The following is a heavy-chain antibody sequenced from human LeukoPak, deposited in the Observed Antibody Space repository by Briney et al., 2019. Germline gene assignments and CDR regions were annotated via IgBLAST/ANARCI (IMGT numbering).Heavy chain of an antibody. D-gene: IGHD3-16*02. Sequence: SETLSLTCTASGGSISSSSYYWGWIRQPPGQGLEWIGSIYYSGSTYYNPSLKSRVTISVDTSKNQFSLKLSSVTAADTAVYYCASLEGRYDYVWGSYRYYFDYWGQGTLVTVSS. CDR3: ASLEGRYDYVWGSYRYYFDY. V-gene: IGHV4-39*01. J-gene: IGHJ4*02. CDR1: GGSISSSSYY. CDR2: IYYSGST.